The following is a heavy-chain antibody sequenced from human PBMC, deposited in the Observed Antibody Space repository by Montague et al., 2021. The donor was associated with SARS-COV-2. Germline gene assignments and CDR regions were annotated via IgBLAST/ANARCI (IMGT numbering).Heavy chain of an antibody. CDR2: IFHSGAG. J-gene: IGHJ4*02. CDR3: AREVVAAVPDRFDS. V-gene: IGHV4/OR15-8*02. Sequence: SETLSLTCTVSGGFISSGNWWRWLRQHPGKRLEWMVGIFHSGAGXYNPSLKSRLPISMDESKNDCSLKLNSVTAADTAMYYCAREVVAAVPDRFDSWGQGVLVTVSS. D-gene: IGHD6-13*01. CDR1: GGFISSGNW.